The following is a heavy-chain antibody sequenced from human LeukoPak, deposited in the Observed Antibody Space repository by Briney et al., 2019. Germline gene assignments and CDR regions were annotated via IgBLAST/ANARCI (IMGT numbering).Heavy chain of an antibody. D-gene: IGHD1-7*01. J-gene: IGHJ2*01. CDR2: INHSGST. CDR3: ARAGNYHFDL. Sequence: SETLSLTCAVYGGSFSGYYWSWIRQPPGKGLEWIGEINHSGSTNYNPSLKSRVTISVDTSKNQFSLKLSSVTAADAAVYYCARAGNYHFDLWGRGTLVTVSS. V-gene: IGHV4-34*01. CDR1: GGSFSGYY.